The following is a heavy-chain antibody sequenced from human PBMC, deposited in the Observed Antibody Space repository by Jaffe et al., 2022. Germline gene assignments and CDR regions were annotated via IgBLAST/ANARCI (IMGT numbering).Heavy chain of an antibody. CDR1: GVTFSSYG. CDR2: IRYDGVNK. V-gene: IGHV3-30*02. Sequence: QVQLVESGGGVVQRGGSLRLSCVVSGVTFSSYGMYWVRQPPGKGLECVASIRYDGVNKYYADSVKGRFTISRDNSNNALYLQMNSLRAEDTAVYYCAKDLPWRKDYLSGSCENWGQGTLVTVSS. CDR3: AKDLPWRKDYLSGSCEN. D-gene: IGHD3-10*01. J-gene: IGHJ4*02.